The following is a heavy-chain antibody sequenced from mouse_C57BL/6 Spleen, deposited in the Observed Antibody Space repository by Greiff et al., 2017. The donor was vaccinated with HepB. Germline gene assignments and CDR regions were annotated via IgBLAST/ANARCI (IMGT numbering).Heavy chain of an antibody. CDR3: ARNGYYGSSYEFAY. CDR2: ISSGSSTI. Sequence: EVKLMESGGGLVKPGGSLKLSCAASGFTFSDYGMHWVRQAPEKGLEWVAYISSGSSTIYYADTVKGRFTISRDNAKNTLLLQMTSLRSEDTAMYYCARNGYYGSSYEFAYWGQGTLVTVSA. D-gene: IGHD1-1*01. CDR1: GFTFSDYG. J-gene: IGHJ3*01. V-gene: IGHV5-17*01.